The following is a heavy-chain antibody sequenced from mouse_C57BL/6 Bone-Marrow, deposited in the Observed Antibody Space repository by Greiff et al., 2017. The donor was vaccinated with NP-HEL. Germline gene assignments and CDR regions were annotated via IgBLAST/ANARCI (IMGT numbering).Heavy chain of an antibody. CDR2: ISDGGSYT. CDR3: ARDPYSISFAY. CDR1: GFTFSSYA. V-gene: IGHV5-4*01. Sequence: VQLKESGGGLVKPGGSLKLSCAASGFTFSSYAMSWVRQTPEKRLEWVATISDGGSYTYYPDNVKGRFTISRDNAKNNLYLQMSHLKSEDTAMYYCARDPYSISFAYWGQGTLVTVSA. J-gene: IGHJ3*01. D-gene: IGHD2-5*01.